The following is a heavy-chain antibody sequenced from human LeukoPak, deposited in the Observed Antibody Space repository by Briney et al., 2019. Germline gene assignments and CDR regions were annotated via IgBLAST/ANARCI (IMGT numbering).Heavy chain of an antibody. CDR1: GYTFTGYY. Sequence: EASVKVSCKASGYTFTGYYMHWVRQVPGQGLEWMGRINPNSGGTNYAQKFQDRVTMTRDTSISTAYKELNRLTSDDTAVYYCSASFSGYDRLFDYWGQGTLVTVSS. V-gene: IGHV1-2*06. CDR2: INPNSGGT. J-gene: IGHJ4*02. D-gene: IGHD5-12*01. CDR3: SASFSGYDRLFDY.